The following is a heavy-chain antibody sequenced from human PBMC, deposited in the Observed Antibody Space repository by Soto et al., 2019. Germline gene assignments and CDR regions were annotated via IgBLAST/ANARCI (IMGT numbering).Heavy chain of an antibody. J-gene: IGHJ4*01. CDR1: CGSISSGDSY. CDR3: ARDPIFYYAISGYGGSYFDY. D-gene: IGHD3-22*01. Sequence: PSETLSLTCTVSCGSISSGDSYCSWFRQPPGKGLEWIGYIYHSGSTYYTPSLKSRVFISLDTSQNQFSLNLTSLTAADTAVYYCARDPIFYYAISGYGGSYFDYWGHGSRVTVSS. CDR2: IYHSGST. V-gene: IGHV4-30-4*01.